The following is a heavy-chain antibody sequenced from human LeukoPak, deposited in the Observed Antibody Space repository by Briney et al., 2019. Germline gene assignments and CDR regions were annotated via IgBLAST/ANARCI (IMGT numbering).Heavy chain of an antibody. CDR1: GFTFSSYW. D-gene: IGHD3-10*01. J-gene: IGHJ5*02. CDR3: AREKRVRVNWFDP. V-gene: IGHV3-74*01. CDR2: INSDGSST. Sequence: PGGSLRLSCAASGFTFSSYWMHWVRQAPGKGLVWVSRINSDGSSTSYADSVKGRFTISRDNAKNTLYLQMNSLRAEDTAVYYCAREKRVRVNWFDPWGQGTLVTVSS.